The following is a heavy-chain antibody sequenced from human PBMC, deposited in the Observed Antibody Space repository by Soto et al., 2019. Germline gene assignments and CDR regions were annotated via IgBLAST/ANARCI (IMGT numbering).Heavy chain of an antibody. CDR2: INHSGST. V-gene: IGHV4-34*01. D-gene: IGHD3-16*01. J-gene: IGHJ4*02. CDR1: GGSFSGYY. Sequence: QVQVQQRGAGLLKPSETLSLTCDVYGGSFSGYYWSWIRQPPGKGLEWIGEINHSGSTNYNPTLKSRFTISVDTSKNQVSLELSSVTAADTAVYSCARGPGGYYFDYLGQGTLVTVSS. CDR3: ARGPGGYYFDY.